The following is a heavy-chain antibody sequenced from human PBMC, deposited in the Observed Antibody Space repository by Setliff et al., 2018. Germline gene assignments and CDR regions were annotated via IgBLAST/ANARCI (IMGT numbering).Heavy chain of an antibody. CDR2: IFYSGST. CDR3: ARVPLMIAIRHAFDI. Sequence: PSETLSLTCTVSGGSISSHYWNWIRQPPGKGLEWIGYIFYSGSTNYNPSLKSRVTISVDTSKNQFSLKLSSVTAADTAVYYCARVPLMIAIRHAFDIWGQGTMVTVSS. V-gene: IGHV4-59*11. CDR1: GGSISSHY. J-gene: IGHJ3*02. D-gene: IGHD2-21*01.